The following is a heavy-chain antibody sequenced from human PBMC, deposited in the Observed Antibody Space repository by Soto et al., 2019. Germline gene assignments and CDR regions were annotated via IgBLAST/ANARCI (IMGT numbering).Heavy chain of an antibody. V-gene: IGHV1-3*05. D-gene: IGHD2-15*01. Sequence: QVQLVQSGAEEKKPGASVKVSCKASGYTFINYAIHWVRQAPGQRLEWMGWINAGNGDTKYSQKFQGRVTITRDTSANTAYMERSGLRSEGTAVYYCARGGAGYYFDYWGQGTLVTVSS. CDR3: ARGGAGYYFDY. CDR2: INAGNGDT. J-gene: IGHJ4*02. CDR1: GYTFINYA.